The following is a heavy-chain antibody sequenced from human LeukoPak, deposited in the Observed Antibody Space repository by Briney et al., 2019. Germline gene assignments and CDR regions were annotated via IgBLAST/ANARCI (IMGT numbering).Heavy chain of an antibody. D-gene: IGHD5-18*01. J-gene: IGHJ6*03. CDR3: ARAGVYSYSYYMDV. CDR2: ISYDGSNK. V-gene: IGHV3-30*04. Sequence: GGCLRLSCAASRFTFSSYAMHWVSQAPGKGLEWVTLISYDGSNKYYADSVKGRFTISRDNSKHTLHVPMNSRRAEDTAVYYCARAGVYSYSYYMDVWGKGTTVTVSS. CDR1: RFTFSSYA.